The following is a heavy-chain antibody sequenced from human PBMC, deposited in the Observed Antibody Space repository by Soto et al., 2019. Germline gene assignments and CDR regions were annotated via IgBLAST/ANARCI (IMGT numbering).Heavy chain of an antibody. Sequence: AETLSLTCTASGVPISSYYWNWIRQAPGKGLEWIGYIYYRGSTNYNPSLKSRVTISVDTYKNQFSLKLSSVPAEDTAGFVCARGWFGELWPHDWGQGTLGTV. CDR2: IYYRGST. V-gene: IGHV4-59*01. D-gene: IGHD3-10*01. CDR1: GVPISSYY. CDR3: ARGWFGELWPHD. J-gene: IGHJ4*02.